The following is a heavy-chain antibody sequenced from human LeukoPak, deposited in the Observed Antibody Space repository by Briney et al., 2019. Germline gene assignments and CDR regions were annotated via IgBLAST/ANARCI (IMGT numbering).Heavy chain of an antibody. Sequence: ASVKVSCKASVYTFTSYDMNWVRQATGQGLEWLGWMNPNSGNTGYAQSFQGRVTMTMNTSITTAYMELSSLRSEDTAVYYCARALSWTTESYYYMDVWGKGTTVTVSS. CDR1: VYTFTSYD. D-gene: IGHD3/OR15-3a*01. J-gene: IGHJ6*03. CDR2: MNPNSGNT. CDR3: ARALSWTTESYYYMDV. V-gene: IGHV1-8*01.